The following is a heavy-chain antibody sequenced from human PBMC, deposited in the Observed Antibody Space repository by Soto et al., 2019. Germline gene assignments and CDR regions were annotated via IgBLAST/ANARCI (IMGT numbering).Heavy chain of an antibody. CDR3: ARAKRHGSGSSLLRIGYYFDY. J-gene: IGHJ4*02. D-gene: IGHD3-10*01. CDR1: GGSFSGYY. CDR2: INHSGST. V-gene: IGHV4-34*01. Sequence: QVQLQQWGAGLLKPSETLSLTCAVYGGSFSGYYWSWIRQPPGKGLEWIGEINHSGSTNYNPSLKSRVTISVDTSTNPFSLTLNSVTAADTAVYYCARAKRHGSGSSLLRIGYYFDYWGQGTLVTVSS.